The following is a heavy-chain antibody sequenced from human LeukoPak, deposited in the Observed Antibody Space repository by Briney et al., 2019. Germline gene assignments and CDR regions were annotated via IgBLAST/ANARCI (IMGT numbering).Heavy chain of an antibody. Sequence: GRSLRLSCAASGFTFSSYGMHWVRQAPGKGLEWVAVISYDGSNKYYADPVKGRFTISRDNSKNTLYLQMNSLRAEDTAVYYCAKDLIAVAGEGYYYGMDVWGQGTTVTVSS. V-gene: IGHV3-30*18. J-gene: IGHJ6*02. CDR3: AKDLIAVAGEGYYYGMDV. D-gene: IGHD6-19*01. CDR1: GFTFSSYG. CDR2: ISYDGSNK.